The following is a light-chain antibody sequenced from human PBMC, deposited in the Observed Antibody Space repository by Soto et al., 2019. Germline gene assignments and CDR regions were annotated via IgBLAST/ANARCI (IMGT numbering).Light chain of an antibody. CDR3: QQRSSWPIT. CDR1: QSVTSY. V-gene: IGKV3-11*01. J-gene: IGKJ5*01. Sequence: EIVMTQSPATLSLPPGERATLSSRASQSVTSYGAWDKQRPGEAPMILSSDASRRATVRPDRFSGRGSGADITLTISTLEPEDSAVYYCQQRSSWPITFGQGNDWRL. CDR2: DAS.